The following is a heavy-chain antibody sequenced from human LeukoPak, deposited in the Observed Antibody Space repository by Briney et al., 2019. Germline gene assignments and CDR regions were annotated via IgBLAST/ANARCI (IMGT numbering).Heavy chain of an antibody. J-gene: IGHJ6*03. CDR3: ARGYNWNYFFYYYYMDV. CDR2: MNPNSGNT. V-gene: IGHV1-8*03. D-gene: IGHD1-1*01. Sequence: ASVKVSCKASGYTFTSYDINWVRQATGQGLEWMGWMNPNSGNTGYAQKFQGRVTITRNTSISTAYMELSSLRSEDTAVYYCARGYNWNYFFYYYYMDVWGKGTTVTVSS. CDR1: GYTFTSYD.